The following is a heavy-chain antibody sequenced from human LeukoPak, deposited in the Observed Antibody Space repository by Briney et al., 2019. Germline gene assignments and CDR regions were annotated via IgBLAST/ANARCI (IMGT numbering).Heavy chain of an antibody. V-gene: IGHV3-48*03. CDR2: ISSSGSTI. D-gene: IGHD3-10*01. CDR1: GFTFSSYE. J-gene: IGHJ4*02. CDR3: ARDWFGYGSGSYHGDYFDY. Sequence: GGSLRLSCAASGFTFSSYEMNWVRQAPGKGLEWVSYISSSGSTIYYADSVKGRFTISRDNAKNSLHLQMNSLRAEDTAVYYCARDWFGYGSGSYHGDYFDYWGQGTLVTVSS.